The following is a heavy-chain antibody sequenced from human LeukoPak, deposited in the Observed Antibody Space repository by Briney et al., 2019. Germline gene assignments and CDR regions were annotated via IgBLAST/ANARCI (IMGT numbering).Heavy chain of an antibody. CDR3: AREPADAFDI. D-gene: IGHD1-14*01. CDR1: GFAFRRHN. V-gene: IGHV3-30*12. J-gene: IGHJ3*02. Sequence: GGSLRLSCAASGFAFRRHNMHWARQAPGKGLEWISLIEDNGRDKFYADSVKGRFTISRDNSKNTLYLQMNSLRAEDTAVYYCAREPADAFDIWGQGTMVTVSS. CDR2: IEDNGRDK.